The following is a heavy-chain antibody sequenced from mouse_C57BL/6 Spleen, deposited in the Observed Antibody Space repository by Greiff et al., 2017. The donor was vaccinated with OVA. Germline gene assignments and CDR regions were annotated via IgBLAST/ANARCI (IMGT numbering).Heavy chain of an antibody. Sequence: VKLQESGAELARPGASVKLSCKASGYTFTSYGISWVKQRTGQGLEWIGEIYPRSGNTYYNEKFKGKATLTADKSSSTAYMELRSLTSEDSAVYFCARGTDGNYFDYWGQGTTLTVSS. CDR3: ARGTDGNYFDY. CDR1: GYTFTSYG. J-gene: IGHJ2*01. V-gene: IGHV1-81*01. D-gene: IGHD2-3*01. CDR2: IYPRSGNT.